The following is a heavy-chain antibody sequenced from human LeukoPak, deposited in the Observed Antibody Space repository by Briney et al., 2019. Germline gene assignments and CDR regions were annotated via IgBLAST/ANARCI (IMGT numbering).Heavy chain of an antibody. D-gene: IGHD6-13*01. CDR1: GFTFSSYA. Sequence: GGSLRLSCAASGFTFSSYAMSWVRQAPGKGLEWVSAISGSGGSTYYADSVRGRFTISRDNSKNTLYLQMNSLRAEDTAVYYCAKDGGIAAAGNGDYWGQGTLVTVSS. CDR3: AKDGGIAAAGNGDY. J-gene: IGHJ4*02. CDR2: ISGSGGST. V-gene: IGHV3-23*01.